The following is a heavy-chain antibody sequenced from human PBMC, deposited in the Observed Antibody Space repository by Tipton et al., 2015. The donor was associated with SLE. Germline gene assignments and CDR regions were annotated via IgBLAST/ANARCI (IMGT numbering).Heavy chain of an antibody. V-gene: IGHV3-53*01. CDR3: ARDLIVGVPDYIDY. CDR2: IYSGGST. Sequence: SLRLSCAASGFTVSSNYMSWVRQAPGKGLEWVSVIYSGGSTYYADSVKGRFTISRDNSKNTLYLQMNSLRAEDTAVYYCARDLIVGVPDYIDYWGQGTLVTVSS. D-gene: IGHD2-2*01. J-gene: IGHJ4*02. CDR1: GFTVSSNY.